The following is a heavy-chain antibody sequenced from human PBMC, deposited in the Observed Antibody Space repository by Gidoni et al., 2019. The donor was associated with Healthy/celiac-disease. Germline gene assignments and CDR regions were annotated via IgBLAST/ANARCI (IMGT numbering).Heavy chain of an antibody. V-gene: IGHV4-61*01. CDR3: ARAGMVTVTTWDYYYYMDV. CDR1: GGSVSRVSYY. D-gene: IGHD4-4*01. CDR2: IYYSGST. Sequence: QVQLQESGPGLVKPSETLSLPCTVPGGSVSRVSYYWSWIRQPPGKGLEWIGYIYYSGSTNYNPSLKSRVTISVDTSKNQFSLKLSSVTAADTAVYYCARAGMVTVTTWDYYYYMDVWGKGTTVTVSS. J-gene: IGHJ6*03.